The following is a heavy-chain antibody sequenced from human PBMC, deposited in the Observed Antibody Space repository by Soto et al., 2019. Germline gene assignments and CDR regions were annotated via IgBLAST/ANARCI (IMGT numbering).Heavy chain of an antibody. Sequence: PVGSLRLSCAASGFTFSSYGMHWVRQAPGKGLEWVAVISYDGSNKYYADSVKGRLTISRDNSKNTLYLQMNSLRAEDTAVYYCAKGLRYSGYVGYFDYWGQGTLVTVSS. CDR3: AKGLRYSGYVGYFDY. CDR2: ISYDGSNK. J-gene: IGHJ4*02. V-gene: IGHV3-30*18. D-gene: IGHD5-12*01. CDR1: GFTFSSYG.